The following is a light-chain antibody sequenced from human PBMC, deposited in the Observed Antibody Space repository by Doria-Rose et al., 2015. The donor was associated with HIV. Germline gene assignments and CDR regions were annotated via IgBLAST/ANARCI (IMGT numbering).Light chain of an antibody. CDR2: DVS. Sequence: SVLTQPASVSGSPGQSITISCTGSGSDVGGYNHVSWYQQHPGKAPKLMIYDVSNRPSGVSNRSSGSKSGNTPSLTISGLQAEDEADYYCSSLTSSLTYVFGTGTNVTVL. J-gene: IGLJ1*01. V-gene: IGLV2-14*03. CDR3: SSLTSSLTYV. CDR1: GSDVGGYNH.